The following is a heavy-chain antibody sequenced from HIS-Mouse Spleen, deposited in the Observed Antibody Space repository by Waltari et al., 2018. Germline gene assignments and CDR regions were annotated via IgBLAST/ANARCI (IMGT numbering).Heavy chain of an antibody. V-gene: IGHV3-30-3*01. Sequence: QVQLVESGGGVVQPGRSLSPSCAASGFTFSSYPMHWVRQAPGKGLEWVAVISYDGSNKYYADSVKGRFTISRDNSKNTLYLQMNSLRAEDTAVYYCARRRSYFDYWGQGTLVTVSS. CDR3: ARRRSYFDY. CDR1: GFTFSSYP. J-gene: IGHJ4*02. CDR2: ISYDGSNK.